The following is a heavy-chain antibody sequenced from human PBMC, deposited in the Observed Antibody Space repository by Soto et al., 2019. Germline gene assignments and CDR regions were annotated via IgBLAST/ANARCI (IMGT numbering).Heavy chain of an antibody. J-gene: IGHJ4*02. Sequence: QVELAESGGGAVQPGRSLRLSCAACGFIFDSHGMHWVRQAPGKGLEWVAVIWNDGINKYYADSVKGRFTISRDNSNNTVFLHMSSLRPEDTALYYCARGGGYNFGSPKFDYWGQGAQVTVSS. CDR2: IWNDGINK. V-gene: IGHV3-33*01. D-gene: IGHD5-12*01. CDR3: ARGGGYNFGSPKFDY. CDR1: GFIFDSHG.